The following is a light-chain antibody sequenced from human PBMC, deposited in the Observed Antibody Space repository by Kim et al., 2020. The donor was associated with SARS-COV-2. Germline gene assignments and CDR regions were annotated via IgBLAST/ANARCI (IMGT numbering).Light chain of an antibody. Sequence: QPITISCTGTSSDVGGYKYVSWYQQHPGKAPKLVIYEVDNRPSGVSIRFSGSKSGNTASLTISGLQAEDEADYYCSSYIRGSTNYVFGTGTKVTVL. CDR2: EVD. CDR1: SSDVGGYKY. V-gene: IGLV2-14*01. J-gene: IGLJ1*01. CDR3: SSYIRGSTNYV.